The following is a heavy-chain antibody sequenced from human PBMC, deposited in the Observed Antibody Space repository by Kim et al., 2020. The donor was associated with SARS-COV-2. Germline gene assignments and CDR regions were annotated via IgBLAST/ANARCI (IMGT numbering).Heavy chain of an antibody. CDR1: GFIFSHHA. V-gene: IGHV3-33*01. Sequence: GGSLRLSCAASGFIFSHHAMHWVRQAPGKGLEWVAVIWSDGRDPYYVDSVKGRFTISRDNSKNTLFVQMSSLGAEDTAVYYCARDRGAAAGEGGREHWG. CDR3: ARDRGAAAGEGGREH. D-gene: IGHD6-25*01. J-gene: IGHJ1*01. CDR2: IWSDGRDP.